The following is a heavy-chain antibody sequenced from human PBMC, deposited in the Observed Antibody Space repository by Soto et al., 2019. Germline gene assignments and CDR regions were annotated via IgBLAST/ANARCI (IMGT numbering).Heavy chain of an antibody. CDR2: IYPCDSYT. CDR1: GCRITTFG. Sequence: SLKITGNGAGCRITTFGIVWMSKMPSKSLEWLGIIYPCDSYTRYSPSFQGHVTISDNKSITTAYLQWSSLKASDTAIYYCARASNNVNWFPEAFDIWGQGTMVTVSS. CDR3: ARASNNVNWFPEAFDI. J-gene: IGHJ3*02. V-gene: IGHV5-51*01. D-gene: IGHD1-20*01.